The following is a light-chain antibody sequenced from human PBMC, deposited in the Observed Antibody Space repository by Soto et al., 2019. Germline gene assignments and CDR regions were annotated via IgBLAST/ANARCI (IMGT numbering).Light chain of an antibody. CDR1: SSNIGSTA. V-gene: IGLV1-44*01. CDR2: SNN. CDR3: ATWDYNLSGVV. J-gene: IGLJ2*01. Sequence: QSVLTQPPSASGTPGQRVSISCSGGSSNIGSTAVDWYYRVPGTAPKLLIYSNNERPSGVPDRFSGSKSGTSASLAISGLQSDDEGDYFCATWDYNLSGVVFGGGTKLTVL.